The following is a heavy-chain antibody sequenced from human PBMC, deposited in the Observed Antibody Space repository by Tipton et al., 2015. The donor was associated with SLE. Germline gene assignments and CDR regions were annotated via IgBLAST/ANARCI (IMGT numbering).Heavy chain of an antibody. D-gene: IGHD2/OR15-2a*01. V-gene: IGHV3-21*01. Sequence: GSLRLSCAASGFTFSCYGMHWVRLAPGKGLEWVSSIDSSSTYISYAASVEGRFTISRDNPKNSLFLHMNSLRAEDAAVYYCARGGAGDSYYFFDLWGRGTLVTVYS. CDR1: GFTFSCYG. CDR2: IDSSSTYI. J-gene: IGHJ2*01. CDR3: ARGGAGDSYYFFDL.